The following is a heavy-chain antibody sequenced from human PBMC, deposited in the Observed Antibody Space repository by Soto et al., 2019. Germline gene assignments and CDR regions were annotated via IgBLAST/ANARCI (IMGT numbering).Heavy chain of an antibody. CDR1: GGTFSNCA. V-gene: IGHV1-69*01. CDR3: AREETWMEMWRSPGPLPRQGDYGMAV. Sequence: QVHLVQSGAEVKKPGSSVKVSCKTSGGTFSNCAINWVRQAPGQGLEWMGGIIPMSGRPRGMGGTIPFFGSTNYAQKFQGRVTISADESTRTAYMELSSLASEDTAVYYCAREETWMEMWRSPGPLPRQGDYGMAVWGQGTTVTVSS. D-gene: IGHD5-12*01. CDR2: IIPMSGRPRGMGGTIPFFGST. J-gene: IGHJ6*02.